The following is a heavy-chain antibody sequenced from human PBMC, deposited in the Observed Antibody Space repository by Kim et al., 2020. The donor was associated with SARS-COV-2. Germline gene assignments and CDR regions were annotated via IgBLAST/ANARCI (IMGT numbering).Heavy chain of an antibody. D-gene: IGHD1-20*01. Sequence: GGSLRLSCKTSGFTFTAYAMSWVRQAPGKGLEWVSSIYGGGGATSYVDSVEGRLTISRDNSKKSLYLQMKTFRADDTTIYYYITKLWGWTSDN. V-gene: IGHV3-23*01. J-gene: IGHJ5*01. CDR1: GFTFTAYA. CDR3: ITKLWGWTSDN. CDR2: IYGGGGAT.